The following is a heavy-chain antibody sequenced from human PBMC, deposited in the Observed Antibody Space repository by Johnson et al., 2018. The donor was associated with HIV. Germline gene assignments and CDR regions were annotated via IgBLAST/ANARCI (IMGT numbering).Heavy chain of an antibody. CDR2: ISWNSGSI. J-gene: IGHJ3*02. CDR3: ARGEQWLVPDSEDAFDI. D-gene: IGHD6-19*01. Sequence: VQLVESGGGLVQPGRSLRLSCAASGFTFDDYAMHWVRQAPGKGLEWVSGISWNSGSIGYADSVKGRFTISRDNSKNTLYLQMNSLRAEDTAVYYCARGEQWLVPDSEDAFDIWGQGTMVTVSS. V-gene: IGHV3-9*01. CDR1: GFTFDDYA.